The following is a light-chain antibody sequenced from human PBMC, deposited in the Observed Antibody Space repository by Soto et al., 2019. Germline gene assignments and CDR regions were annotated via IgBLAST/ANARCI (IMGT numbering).Light chain of an antibody. V-gene: IGLV1-40*01. CDR2: GNS. CDR3: QSYDSSLSGNVV. J-gene: IGLJ2*01. Sequence: QSVLTQPPSVSGAPGQRVTISCTGSSSNIGAGYDVHWYQQLPGPAPKLLIHGNSTRPSGVPDRFSGSKSGTSASLAITGLQAEDEADHYCQSYDSSLSGNVVFGGGTKLTVL. CDR1: SSNIGAGYD.